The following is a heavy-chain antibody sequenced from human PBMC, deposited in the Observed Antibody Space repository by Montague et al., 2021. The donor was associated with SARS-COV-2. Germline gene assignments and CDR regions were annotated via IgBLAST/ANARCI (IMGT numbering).Heavy chain of an antibody. CDR3: ARENMTGDAFDI. J-gene: IGHJ3*02. V-gene: IGHV4-59*01. Sequence: NPSLKSRVTISGDTPQNQFSLKVRSVTAADTAVYYCARENMTGDAFDIWGQGTMVTVSS.